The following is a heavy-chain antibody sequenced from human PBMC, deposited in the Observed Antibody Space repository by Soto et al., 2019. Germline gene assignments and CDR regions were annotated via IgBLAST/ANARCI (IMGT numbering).Heavy chain of an antibody. J-gene: IGHJ4*02. CDR2: IIPIFGTA. CDR3: AGGYYDTGGMPGTFDY. D-gene: IGHD3-22*01. CDR1: GGTFSSYA. Sequence: SVKVSCKASGGTFSSYAISWVRQAPGQGLEWMGGIIPIFGTANYAQKFQGRVTITADESTSTAYMELSSLRSEDTAVYYCAGGYYDTGGMPGTFDYWGQGTLVTVSS. V-gene: IGHV1-69*13.